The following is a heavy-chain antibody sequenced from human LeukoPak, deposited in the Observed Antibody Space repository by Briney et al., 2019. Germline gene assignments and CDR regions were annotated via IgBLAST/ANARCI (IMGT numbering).Heavy chain of an antibody. Sequence: QSGGSLRFSCAASGFTFDDYGMSWVRQAPGKGLEWVSGINWNGGSTGYADSVKGRFTICRDNAKNSLYLQMNSLRAEDTALYYCARDGGSGTGYFDYWGQGTLVTVSS. CDR2: INWNGGST. J-gene: IGHJ4*02. V-gene: IGHV3-20*04. D-gene: IGHD1-26*01. CDR1: GFTFDDYG. CDR3: ARDGGSGTGYFDY.